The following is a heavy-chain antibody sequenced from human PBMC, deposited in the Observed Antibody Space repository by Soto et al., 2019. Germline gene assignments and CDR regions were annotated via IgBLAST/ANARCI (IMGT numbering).Heavy chain of an antibody. CDR3: AGLVGRGKFSRLQY. J-gene: IGHJ1*01. V-gene: IGHV4-4*02. Sequence: QLLLQESGPGLVKPSGTLSLTCDVSGDSISVNTWWSWVRQPPGKGLEWIGEILHSGSVNYNPSLKSRVTISIDKSKNQVSLRLSSMTAADTALYYCAGLVGRGKFSRLQYWGQGTLVTVSS. D-gene: IGHD6-6*01. CDR2: ILHSGSV. CDR1: GDSISVNTW.